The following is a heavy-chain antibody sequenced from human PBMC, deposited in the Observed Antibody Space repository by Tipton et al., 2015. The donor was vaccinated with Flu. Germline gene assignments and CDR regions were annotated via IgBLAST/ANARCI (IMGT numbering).Heavy chain of an antibody. CDR2: IYYSGST. CDR1: GGSISSYY. D-gene: IGHD1-7*01. Sequence: TLSLTCTVSGGSISSYYWSWIRQPPGKGLEWIGYIYYSGSTNYNPSLKSRVTISVDTSKNQFSLKLSSVTAADTAVYYWARASREGELELEGHFDYWGQGTLVTVSS. CDR3: ARASREGELELEGHFDY. J-gene: IGHJ4*02. V-gene: IGHV4-59*08.